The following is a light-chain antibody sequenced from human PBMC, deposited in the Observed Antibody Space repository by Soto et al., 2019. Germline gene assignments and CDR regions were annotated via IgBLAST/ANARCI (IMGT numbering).Light chain of an antibody. Sequence: DIQMTQSPSTLSASVGDRVTITCRASQILNNRLSWYQQKPGKAPNLLISGAFNLQSGVPSIIGGGGSGTDFTLIISSLKPEDFATYYSQQSYITLYSFGQGTILEIK. V-gene: IGKV1-39*01. J-gene: IGKJ2*01. CDR3: QQSYITLYS. CDR1: QILNNR. CDR2: GAF.